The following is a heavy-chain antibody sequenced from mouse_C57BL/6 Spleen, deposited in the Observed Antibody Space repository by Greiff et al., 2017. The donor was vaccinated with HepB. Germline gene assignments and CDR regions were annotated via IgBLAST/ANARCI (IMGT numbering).Heavy chain of an antibody. CDR3: ARVDYSPFAY. CDR2: ISSGSSTI. CDR1: GFTFSDYG. D-gene: IGHD2-12*01. V-gene: IGHV5-17*01. Sequence: EVQLVESGGGLVKPGGSLKLSCAASGFTFSDYGMHWVRQAPEKGLEWVAYISSGSSTIYYADTVKGRFTISRDNAKNTLFLQMTSLRSEDTAMYYCARVDYSPFAYWGQGTLVTVSA. J-gene: IGHJ3*01.